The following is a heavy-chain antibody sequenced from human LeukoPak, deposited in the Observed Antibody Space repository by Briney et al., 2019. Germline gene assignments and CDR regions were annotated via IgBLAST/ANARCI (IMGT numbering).Heavy chain of an antibody. V-gene: IGHV3-7*01. CDR1: GFTFSSYW. J-gene: IGHJ4*02. CDR2: IKQDGSEK. Sequence: GGSLRLSCAASGFTFSSYWMSWVRQAPGKGLEWVANIKQDGSEKYYVDSVKGRFTISRDNAKNSLYLQMNSLRAEDTAVYYCARDPLPSVVGATLWGQGTLVTVSS. CDR3: ARDPLPSVVGATL. D-gene: IGHD1-26*01.